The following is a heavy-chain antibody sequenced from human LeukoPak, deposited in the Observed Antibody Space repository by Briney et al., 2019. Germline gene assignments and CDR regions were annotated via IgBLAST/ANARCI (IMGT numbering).Heavy chain of an antibody. CDR2: IKQDGSEK. V-gene: IGHV3-7*01. J-gene: IGHJ5*02. CDR3: AREGSGYDSRWFDP. CDR1: GFTFSSYW. D-gene: IGHD5-12*01. Sequence: GGSLRLSCAASGFTFSSYWMSWVRQAPGKGLEWVANIKQDGSEKYYVDSVKGRFTISRDNAKNSLYLQMNSLRAEDAAVYYCAREGSGYDSRWFDPWGQGTLVTVSS.